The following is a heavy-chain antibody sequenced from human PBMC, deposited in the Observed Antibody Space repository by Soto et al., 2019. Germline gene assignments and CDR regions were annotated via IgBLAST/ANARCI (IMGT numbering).Heavy chain of an antibody. V-gene: IGHV1-18*01. Sequence: QVQLVQSGAEVKKPGASVKVSCKASGYTFTNYGISWVRQAPGQGLEWMGWISAYNGDTNYIQRFQGRVTMTTDTTTTTAYLELRSLRSDGTAVYYCARDRAPMMNGAHCFYPWGQGTLVTVSS. D-gene: IGHD3-22*01. CDR3: ARDRAPMMNGAHCFYP. J-gene: IGHJ5*02. CDR2: ISAYNGDT. CDR1: GYTFTNYG.